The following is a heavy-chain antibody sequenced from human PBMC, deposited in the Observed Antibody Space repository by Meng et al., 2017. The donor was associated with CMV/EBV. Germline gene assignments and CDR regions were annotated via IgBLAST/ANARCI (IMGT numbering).Heavy chain of an antibody. J-gene: IGHJ4*02. V-gene: IGHV2-26*01. CDR2: IFSNDDT. D-gene: IGHD4-11*01. CDR1: GFSLSNGRLG. Sequence: SGPTLVKPSETLTLTCTVSGFSLSNGRLGVSWIRQPPGKALEWLAHIFSNDDTSYSTSLKDRLTISKGTPKSQVVLTMINMDPVDTATYYCARTHDYSSPFDYWGQGTLVTVSS. CDR3: ARTHDYSSPFDY.